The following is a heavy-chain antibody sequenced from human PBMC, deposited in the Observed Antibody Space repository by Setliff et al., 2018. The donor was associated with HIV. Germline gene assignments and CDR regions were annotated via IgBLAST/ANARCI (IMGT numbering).Heavy chain of an antibody. CDR1: GLTFSTYS. D-gene: IGHD3-10*01. V-gene: IGHV3-48*04. CDR2: ISLRSANI. Sequence: GGSLRLSCAASGLTFSTYSMNWVRQAPGKGLEWVSFISLRSANIYYADSVKGRFTISRDNAKNSMDLQMNSLRAEDTAIYYCARKLRPGHGVDVWGQGTTVTVSS. CDR3: ARKLRPGHGVDV. J-gene: IGHJ6*02.